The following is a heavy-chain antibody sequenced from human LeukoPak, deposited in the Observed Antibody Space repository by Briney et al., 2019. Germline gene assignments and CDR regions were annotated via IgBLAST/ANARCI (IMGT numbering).Heavy chain of an antibody. J-gene: IGHJ6*02. CDR1: GGSISSYY. Sequence: SETLSLTCTVPGGSISSYYWSWIRQPPGKGLEWIGDIYYSGSTNYNPSLKSRVTTSVDTSKNQFSLKLSSVTAADTAVYYCAKTYSSGLYYGMDVWGQGTTVTVPS. V-gene: IGHV4-59*01. CDR2: IYYSGST. CDR3: AKTYSSGLYYGMDV. D-gene: IGHD6-19*01.